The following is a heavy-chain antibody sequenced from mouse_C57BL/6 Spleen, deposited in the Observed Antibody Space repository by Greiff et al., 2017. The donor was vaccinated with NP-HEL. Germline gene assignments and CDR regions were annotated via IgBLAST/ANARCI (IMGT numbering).Heavy chain of an antibody. CDR3: ALYGNYEGAMDY. J-gene: IGHJ4*01. V-gene: IGHV1-42*01. CDR2: INPSTGGT. CDR1: GYSFTGYY. Sequence: EVQLQQSGPELVKPGASVKISCKASGYSFTGYYMNWVKQSPEKSLEWIGEINPSTGGTTYNQKFKAKATLTVDKSSSTAYMQLKSLTSEDSAVYYCALYGNYEGAMDYWGQGTSVTVSS. D-gene: IGHD2-1*01.